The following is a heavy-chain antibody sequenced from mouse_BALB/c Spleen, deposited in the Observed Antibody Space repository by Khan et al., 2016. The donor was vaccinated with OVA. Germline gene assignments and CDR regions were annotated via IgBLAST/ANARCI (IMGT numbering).Heavy chain of an antibody. CDR3: ARNRGPDYFDY. V-gene: IGHV2-9*02. D-gene: IGHD3-3*01. CDR2: IWAGGST. J-gene: IGHJ2*01. CDR1: GFSLTSYG. Sequence: VQLQESGPGLVAPSQSLSITCTVSGFSLTSYGVHWIRQPPGKGLEWLGVIWAGGSTNYNSALMSRLSISKDNSKSQVFLKMNSLQTDDTAMYFCARNRGPDYFDYWGQGTTLTVSS.